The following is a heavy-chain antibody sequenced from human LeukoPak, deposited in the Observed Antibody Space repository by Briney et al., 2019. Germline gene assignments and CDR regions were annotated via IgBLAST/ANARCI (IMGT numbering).Heavy chain of an antibody. J-gene: IGHJ4*02. CDR1: GFTFSSYG. V-gene: IGHV3-23*01. CDR3: AKDGSGSYFNFDY. Sequence: GGPLRLSCAASGFTFSSYGMSWVRQAPGKGLEWVSAISGSGGSTYYADSVKGRFTISRDNSKNTLYLQMNSLRAEDTAVYYCAKDGSGSYFNFDYWGQGTLVTVSS. CDR2: ISGSGGST. D-gene: IGHD3-10*01.